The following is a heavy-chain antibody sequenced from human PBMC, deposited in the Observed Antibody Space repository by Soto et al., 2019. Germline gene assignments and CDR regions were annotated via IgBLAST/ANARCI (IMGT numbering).Heavy chain of an antibody. J-gene: IGHJ4*02. CDR1: GGSISSGGYS. CDR2: IYHTGST. CDR3: ARDSGYDSSGYRHYYFDF. D-gene: IGHD3-22*01. V-gene: IGHV4-30-2*05. Sequence: LSLTCAVCGGSISSGGYSWSWIRQPPGKGLEWIGYIYHTGSTYYNPSLRSRVTISVDTSKKQFSLKLTSVTAADTAVYYCARDSGYDSSGYRHYYFDFWGQGSLVTVSS.